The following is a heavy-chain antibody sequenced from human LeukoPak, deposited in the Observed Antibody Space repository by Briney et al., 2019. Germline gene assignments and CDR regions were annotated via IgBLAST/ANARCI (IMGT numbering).Heavy chain of an antibody. Sequence: PGRSLRLSCAASGFTFSSYAMHWVRQAPGKGLEWVAVISYDGSNKYYADSVKGRFTISRDNSKDTLDLQMNSLRLEDTAVYYCARSPPVDYAGNVYYFDYWGQGTLVTVAS. CDR2: ISYDGSNK. CDR3: ARSPPVDYAGNVYYFDY. D-gene: IGHD4-23*01. J-gene: IGHJ4*02. V-gene: IGHV3-30*03. CDR1: GFTFSSYA.